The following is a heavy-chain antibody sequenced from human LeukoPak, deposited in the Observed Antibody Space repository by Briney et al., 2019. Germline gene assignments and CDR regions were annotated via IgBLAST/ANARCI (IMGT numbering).Heavy chain of an antibody. D-gene: IGHD4-17*01. Sequence: KPSETLSLTCTVSGGSISSSSYYWGWIRQPPGKGLEWIGSIYYSGSTYYNPSLKSRVTISVDTSKNQFSLKLSSVTAADTAVYYCASQPSYGDYARFWFDPWGQGTLVTVSS. CDR3: ASQPSYGDYARFWFDP. J-gene: IGHJ5*02. CDR1: GGSISSSSYY. V-gene: IGHV4-39*01. CDR2: IYYSGST.